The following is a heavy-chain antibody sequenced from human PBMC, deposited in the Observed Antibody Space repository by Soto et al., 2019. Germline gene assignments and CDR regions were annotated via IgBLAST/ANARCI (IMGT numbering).Heavy chain of an antibody. Sequence: QVQLVQSGAEVKKPGSSVKVSCKAPGGTFSSYAISWVRQAPGQGLEWMGGIIPIFGTANYAQKFQGRVTITADESTSTAYMELSSLRSEDTAVYYCARERGSYCSGGSCSGWFDPWGQGTLVTVSS. CDR1: GGTFSSYA. CDR2: IIPIFGTA. J-gene: IGHJ5*02. D-gene: IGHD2-15*01. V-gene: IGHV1-69*01. CDR3: ARERGSYCSGGSCSGWFDP.